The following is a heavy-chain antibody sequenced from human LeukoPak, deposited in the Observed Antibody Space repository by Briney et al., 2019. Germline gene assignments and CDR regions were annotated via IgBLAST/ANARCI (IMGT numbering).Heavy chain of an antibody. J-gene: IGHJ4*02. D-gene: IGHD6-19*01. CDR3: AKETYSSGWYPYFDY. Sequence: GGSLRLSCVASGFTLSSSAMSWVRPAPRKGLEWVSGISGSGGSTYYADSVKGRFTISRDNSKNTLFLQMNSLRAEDTAVYYCAKETYSSGWYPYFDYWGQGTLVTVSS. V-gene: IGHV3-23*01. CDR2: ISGSGGST. CDR1: GFTLSSSA.